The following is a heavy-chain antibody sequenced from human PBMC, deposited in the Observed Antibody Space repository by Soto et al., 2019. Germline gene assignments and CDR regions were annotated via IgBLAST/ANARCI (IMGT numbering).Heavy chain of an antibody. CDR1: GLTFSGYA. CDR3: AKDGQGRLHYGLFDY. J-gene: IGHJ4*02. CDR2: ISGSGGST. V-gene: IGHV3-23*01. D-gene: IGHD4-17*01. Sequence: GGALRLSCAASGLTFSGYAMSWVRQAPGKGLEWVSAISGSGGSTYYADSMKGRFTISRDNSKNTLYLQMNSLRAEDTAVYYCAKDGQGRLHYGLFDYWGQGTLVTVSS.